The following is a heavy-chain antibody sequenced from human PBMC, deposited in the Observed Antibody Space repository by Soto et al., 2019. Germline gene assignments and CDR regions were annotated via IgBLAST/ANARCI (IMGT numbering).Heavy chain of an antibody. CDR3: AKDRAPEDFWSGYYTGPLDY. J-gene: IGHJ4*02. V-gene: IGHV3-43*01. D-gene: IGHD3-3*01. Sequence: EVQLVESGGVVVQPGGSLRLSCAASGFTFDDYTMHWVRQAPGKGLEWVSLISWDGGSTYYADSVKGRFTISRDNSKNSLYLQMNSLRTEDTALYYCAKDRAPEDFWSGYYTGPLDYWGQGTLVTVSS. CDR1: GFTFDDYT. CDR2: ISWDGGST.